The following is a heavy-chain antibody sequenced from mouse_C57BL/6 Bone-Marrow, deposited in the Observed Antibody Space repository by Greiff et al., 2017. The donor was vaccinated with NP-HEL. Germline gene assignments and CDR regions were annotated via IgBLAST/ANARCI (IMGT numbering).Heavy chain of an antibody. J-gene: IGHJ4*01. CDR2: IWRGGST. Sequence: VKLQESGPGLVQPSQSLSITCTVSGFSLTSYGVHWVRQSPGKGLEWLGVIWRGGSTDYNAAFMSRLSITKDNSKSQVFFKMNSLQADDTAIYYCAKNAIYYGNHCYALDYWGQGTSVTVSS. V-gene: IGHV2-5*01. CDR3: AKNAIYYGNHCYALDY. D-gene: IGHD2-1*01. CDR1: GFSLTSYG.